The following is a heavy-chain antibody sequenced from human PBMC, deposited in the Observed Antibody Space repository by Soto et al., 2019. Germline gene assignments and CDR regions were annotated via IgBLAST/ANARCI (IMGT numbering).Heavy chain of an antibody. CDR2: ISGSGGST. CDR1: GFTFSSYA. D-gene: IGHD2-2*01. V-gene: IGHV3-23*01. Sequence: PGGSLRLSCAASGFTFSSYAMSWVRQAPGKGLEWVSAISGSGGSTYYADSVKGRFTISRDNSKNTLYLQMNSLRAEDTAVYYCAKGGCSSTSCYDGNYYGMDVWGQGTTVTVSS. CDR3: AKGGCSSTSCYDGNYYGMDV. J-gene: IGHJ6*02.